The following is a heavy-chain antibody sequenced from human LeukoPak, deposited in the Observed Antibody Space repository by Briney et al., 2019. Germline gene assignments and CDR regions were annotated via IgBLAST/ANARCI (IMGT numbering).Heavy chain of an antibody. CDR2: IYYSGTT. CDR3: ARDYYDSRGEAFDI. Sequence: SETLSLTCTVSGGSISSHYWSWIRQPPGEGLEWIGYIYYSGTTSYNPSLKSRVTISVDTSKNQFSLKLSSVTAADTAVYYCARDYYDSRGEAFDIWGLGTMVTVSS. CDR1: GGSISSHY. V-gene: IGHV4-59*11. J-gene: IGHJ3*02. D-gene: IGHD3-22*01.